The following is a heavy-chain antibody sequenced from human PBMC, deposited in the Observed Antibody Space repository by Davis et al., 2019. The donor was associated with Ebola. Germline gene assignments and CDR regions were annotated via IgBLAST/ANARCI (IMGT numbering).Heavy chain of an antibody. D-gene: IGHD3-16*01. CDR3: ARDRGSPLRTRGYDY. CDR2: ISSSSSYI. CDR1: GFTFSSYS. Sequence: GESLKISCAASGFTFSSYSMNWVRQAPGKGLEWVSSISSSSSYIYYADSVKGRFTISRDNAKNSLYLQMNSLRAEDTAVYYCARDRGSPLRTRGYDYWGQGTLVTVSS. V-gene: IGHV3-21*01. J-gene: IGHJ4*02.